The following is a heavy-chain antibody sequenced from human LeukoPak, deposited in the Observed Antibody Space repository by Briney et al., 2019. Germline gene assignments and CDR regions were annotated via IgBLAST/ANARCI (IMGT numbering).Heavy chain of an antibody. Sequence: GGSLRLSCAASGFTFNIYAMNWVRQAPGKGLELVSVISGSGGSTYYTDSVKGRFTISRDNRRNTLYLQMTSLRAEDTVVYYCAKCFGPTNYYVSSGFFDAFDIWGRGTLVTVSS. CDR2: ISGSGGST. V-gene: IGHV3-23*01. CDR3: AKCFGPTNYYVSSGFFDAFDI. CDR1: GFTFNIYA. J-gene: IGHJ3*02. D-gene: IGHD3-22*01.